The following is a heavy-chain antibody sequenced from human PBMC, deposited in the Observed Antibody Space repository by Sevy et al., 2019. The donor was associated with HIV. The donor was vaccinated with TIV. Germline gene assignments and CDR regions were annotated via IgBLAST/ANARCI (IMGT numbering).Heavy chain of an antibody. J-gene: IGHJ4*02. V-gene: IGHV3-48*02. CDR3: ARDQIREFDY. Sequence: GGSLRLSCAVSGMTFSTYNMNWVRQAPGKGLEWISYISTDSTTKYYADSVKGRFTISRDNAKNSLYLQMNSLRDEDTAVYYCARDQIREFDYWGQGTLVTVSS. CDR2: ISTDSTTK. D-gene: IGHD3-10*01. CDR1: GMTFSTYN.